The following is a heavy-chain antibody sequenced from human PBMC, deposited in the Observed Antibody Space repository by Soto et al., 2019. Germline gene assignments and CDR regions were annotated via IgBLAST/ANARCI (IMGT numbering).Heavy chain of an antibody. Sequence: EVQLVESGGGLVKPGGSLRLSCAASGFTFSSYSMNWVRQAPGKGLEWVSSISSSSSYIYYADSVKGRFTISRDNAKNSLYLQMNSLRAEDTAVYYCAREGGYSSSWYVYWGQGTLVTVSS. V-gene: IGHV3-21*01. CDR1: GFTFSSYS. D-gene: IGHD6-13*01. CDR2: ISSSSSYI. J-gene: IGHJ4*02. CDR3: AREGGYSSSWYVY.